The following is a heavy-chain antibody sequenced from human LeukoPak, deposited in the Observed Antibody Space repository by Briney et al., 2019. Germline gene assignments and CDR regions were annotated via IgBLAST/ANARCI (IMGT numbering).Heavy chain of an antibody. J-gene: IGHJ4*02. Sequence: SETLSLTCTVSGGSISSSSYYWGWIRQPPGKGLEWIGSIYYSGSTYYNPSLKSRVTISVDTSKNQFSLKLSSVTAADTAVYYCARGKIAAAGTIPFHYWGQGTLVTVSS. CDR1: GGSISSSSYY. D-gene: IGHD6-13*01. CDR2: IYYSGST. CDR3: ARGKIAAAGTIPFHY. V-gene: IGHV4-39*07.